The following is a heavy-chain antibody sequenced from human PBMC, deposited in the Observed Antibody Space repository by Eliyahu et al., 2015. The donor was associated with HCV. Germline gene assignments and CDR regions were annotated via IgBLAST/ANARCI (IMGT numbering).Heavy chain of an antibody. CDR2: THFDGSNK. CDR3: AQRGGY. Sequence: QAPGKGLEWVAFTHFDGSNKYYADSVKGRFTISRDNAKNTLYLQMNSLIPEXTAVYYXAQRGGYWGQGTLVTVSS. J-gene: IGHJ4*02. D-gene: IGHD3-16*01. V-gene: IGHV3-30*02.